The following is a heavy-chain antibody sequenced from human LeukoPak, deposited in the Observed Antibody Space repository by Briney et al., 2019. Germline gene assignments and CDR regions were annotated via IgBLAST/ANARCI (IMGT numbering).Heavy chain of an antibody. J-gene: IGHJ4*02. CDR2: IYPGDSDT. V-gene: IGHV5-51*01. CDR1: GYSFTSYW. Sequence: GESLKISCKGSGYSFTSYWIGWVRQMPGKGLEWMGIIYPGDSDTRYSPSFQGQVTISADNSISTAYLQWSSLKASDTAMYYCARGLNLAAAGTHFDYWGQGTLVTVSS. CDR3: ARGLNLAAAGTHFDY. D-gene: IGHD6-13*01.